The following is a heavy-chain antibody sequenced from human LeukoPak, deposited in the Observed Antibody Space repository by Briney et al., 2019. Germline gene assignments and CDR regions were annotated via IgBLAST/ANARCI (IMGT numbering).Heavy chain of an antibody. CDR3: ARDYGYYDSSGNFDY. CDR1: GFTFNTYW. D-gene: IGHD3-22*01. V-gene: IGHV3-74*03. J-gene: IGHJ4*02. Sequence: PGGSLRLSCAASGFTFNTYWIHWVRQAPGKGLVWVSRINSDGSSTTFADSVKGRFTISRDNSKNTLYLQMNSLRAEDTAVYYCARDYGYYDSSGNFDYWGQGTLVTVSS. CDR2: INSDGSST.